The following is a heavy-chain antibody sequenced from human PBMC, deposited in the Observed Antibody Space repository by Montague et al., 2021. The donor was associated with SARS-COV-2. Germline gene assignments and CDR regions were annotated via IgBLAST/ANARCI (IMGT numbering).Heavy chain of an antibody. CDR2: IYYSGST. J-gene: IGHJ5*02. CDR1: GGSISSYY. CDR3: ASHRHITIFGVVIIPAWFDP. Sequence: SETLSLTCTVSGGSISSYYYSWIWQPPGQGLERIGYIYYSGSTNYNSSLKSRVAITVDTSKNQFSLKLSSVTAADTAAYYCASHRHITIFGVVIIPAWFDPWGQGTLVTVSS. D-gene: IGHD3-3*01. V-gene: IGHV4-59*08.